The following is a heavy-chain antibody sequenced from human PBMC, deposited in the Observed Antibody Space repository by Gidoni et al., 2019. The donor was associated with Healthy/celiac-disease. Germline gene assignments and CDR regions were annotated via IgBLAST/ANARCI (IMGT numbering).Heavy chain of an antibody. CDR3: AKDREIRYCSGGSCYPGAFDI. V-gene: IGHV3-23*01. Sequence: EVQLLESGGGLVQPGGSLRLSCAASGFTFSSYAMSCVRQAPGKGLGWVSAISGSGGSTYYADSVKGRFTISRDNSKNTLYLQMNSLRAEDTAVYYCAKDREIRYCSGGSCYPGAFDIWGQGTMVTVSS. D-gene: IGHD2-15*01. CDR2: ISGSGGST. J-gene: IGHJ3*02. CDR1: GFTFSSYA.